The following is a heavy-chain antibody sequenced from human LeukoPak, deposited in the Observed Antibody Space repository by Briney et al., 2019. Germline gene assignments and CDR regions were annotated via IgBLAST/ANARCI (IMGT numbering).Heavy chain of an antibody. V-gene: IGHV3-21*01. CDR2: ISSSSSYI. CDR1: GFTFSSYS. D-gene: IGHD3-9*01. J-gene: IGHJ4*02. CDR3: ARVGDILTGYDLDY. Sequence: GGSLRLSCAASGFTFSSYSMNWVRQAPGKGLEWVSSISSSSSYIYYADSVKGRFTTSRDNAKNSLYLQMNSLRAEDTAVYYCARVGDILTGYDLDYWGQGTLVTVSS.